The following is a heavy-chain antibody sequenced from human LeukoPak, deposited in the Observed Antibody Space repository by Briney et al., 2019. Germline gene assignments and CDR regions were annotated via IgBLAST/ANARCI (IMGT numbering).Heavy chain of an antibody. J-gene: IGHJ4*02. V-gene: IGHV1-69*13. Sequence: ASVKVSCKASGGTFSSYAISWVRQAPGQGLEWMGGIIPIFGTANYAQKFQGRVTITADESTSTDYMELSSLRSEDTAVYYCARGTRYNWNSDYWGQGTLVTVSS. CDR1: GGTFSSYA. CDR3: ARGTRYNWNSDY. CDR2: IIPIFGTA. D-gene: IGHD1-7*01.